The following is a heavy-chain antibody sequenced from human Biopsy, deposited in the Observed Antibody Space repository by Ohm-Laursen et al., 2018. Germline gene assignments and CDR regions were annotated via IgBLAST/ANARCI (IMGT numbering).Heavy chain of an antibody. D-gene: IGHD4-17*01. V-gene: IGHV3-21*01. CDR2: ISSSGSFI. Sequence: SLRLSCAASGFTFSPYSMNWVRQAPGQGLEWVSSISSSGSFIYFADSVKGRFTISRDNARNSLYLQMNSLRAEDTAVYYCGRGQTVAPGHYGMDVWGQGTTVTVSS. CDR1: GFTFSPYS. CDR3: GRGQTVAPGHYGMDV. J-gene: IGHJ6*02.